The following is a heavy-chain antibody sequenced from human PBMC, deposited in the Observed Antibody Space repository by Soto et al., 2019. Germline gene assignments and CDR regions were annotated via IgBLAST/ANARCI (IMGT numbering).Heavy chain of an antibody. V-gene: IGHV4-59*01. CDR1: GGSISGNF. D-gene: IGHD3-16*01. J-gene: IGHJ4*02. Sequence: QVQLQESGPGLVKPSETLSLTCTVSGGSISGNFWAWIRQPPGKGLEWIGYIYYSGDSNYSPSLKSRVTLSXXTSENQFSLKLSSVTAADTAVYYCARMLSAWAFDYWGQGTLVTVSA. CDR2: IYYSGDS. CDR3: ARMLSAWAFDY.